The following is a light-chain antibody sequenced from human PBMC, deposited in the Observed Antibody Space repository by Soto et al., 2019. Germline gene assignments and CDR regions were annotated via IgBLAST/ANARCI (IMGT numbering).Light chain of an antibody. CDR3: QQYNNWPPVT. CDR2: GAS. CDR1: QSVSSN. V-gene: IGKV3-15*01. Sequence: EIVLTHSPGTLSFSAGQRSTLSYSSSQSVSSNLAWYQQKPGQAPRLLIYGASTRATGIPARFSGSGSGTEFTLTISSLQSEDFAVYYCQQYNNWPPVTFGGGTKVDIK. J-gene: IGKJ4*01.